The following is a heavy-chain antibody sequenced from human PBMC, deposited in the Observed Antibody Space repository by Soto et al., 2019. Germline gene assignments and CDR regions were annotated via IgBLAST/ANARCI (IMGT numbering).Heavy chain of an antibody. Sequence: GGSLRLSCAASGFTFSSYAMSWVRQAPGKGLEWVSAISGSGGSTYYADSVKGRFTISRDNSKNTLYLQMNSLRAEDTAVYYCARAFRYSSTALDYWGQGTLVTVSS. CDR3: ARAFRYSSTALDY. V-gene: IGHV3-23*01. D-gene: IGHD6-13*01. CDR2: ISGSGGST. J-gene: IGHJ4*02. CDR1: GFTFSSYA.